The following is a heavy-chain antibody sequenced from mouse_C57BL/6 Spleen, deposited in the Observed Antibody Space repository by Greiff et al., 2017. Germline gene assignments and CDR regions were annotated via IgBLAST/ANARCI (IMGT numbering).Heavy chain of an antibody. V-gene: IGHV1-81*01. J-gene: IGHJ4*01. D-gene: IGHD2-4*01. CDR1: GYTFTSYG. Sequence: VQLQQSGAELARPGASVKLSCKASGYTFTSYGISWVKQRTGQGLEWIGEIYPRSGNTYYNEKFKGTATLTADKSSSTAYMELHSLTSADSAVYFGAREDDCYSAMDYWGQGTSVTVSS. CDR3: AREDDCYSAMDY. CDR2: IYPRSGNT.